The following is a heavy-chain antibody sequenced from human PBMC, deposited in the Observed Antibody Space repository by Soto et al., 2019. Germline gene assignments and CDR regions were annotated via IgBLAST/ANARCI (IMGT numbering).Heavy chain of an antibody. CDR2: IYDSVDT. Sequence: SETLSLTCTVSGDSLSSGGHYWSWIRLHPGKGLEWIGHIYDSVDTYYSPSLRSRVTISADMSKNQFSLNLRSVTAADTAVYYCARVDHRGYFAILTDYWGQGTLVTVSS. D-gene: IGHD3-9*01. CDR3: ARVDHRGYFAILTDY. J-gene: IGHJ4*02. CDR1: GDSLSSGGHY. V-gene: IGHV4-31*03.